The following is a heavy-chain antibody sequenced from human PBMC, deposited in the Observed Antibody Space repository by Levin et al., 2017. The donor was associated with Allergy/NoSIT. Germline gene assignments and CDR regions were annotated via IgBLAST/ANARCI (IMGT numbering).Heavy chain of an antibody. Sequence: GGSLRLSCVASGFSFSTYVFHWVRQAPGKGLEWVAVMSDDGTTKFYADSVRGRFTISRDNSQNTLYLQMNSVRTDDTAVYYCARGVSSYCGDDCDDAFDVWGQGTMVTVSS. J-gene: IGHJ3*01. CDR2: MSDDGTTK. CDR3: ARGVSSYCGDDCDDAFDV. V-gene: IGHV3-30-3*01. CDR1: GFSFSTYV. D-gene: IGHD2-21*02.